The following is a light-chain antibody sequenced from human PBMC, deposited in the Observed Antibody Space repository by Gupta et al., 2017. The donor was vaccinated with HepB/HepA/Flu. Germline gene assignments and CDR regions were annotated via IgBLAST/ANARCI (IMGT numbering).Light chain of an antibody. J-gene: IGLJ2*01. Sequence: SSELTQDPAVSVALGQTVRITCQGDSLRSYYASWYQQKPGQAPVLVIYGKNNRPSEIPDRFSGSSSGNTASLTITGAQAEDEADYYCNSRDSSGNPHVVFGGGTKLTVL. V-gene: IGLV3-19*01. CDR2: GKN. CDR3: NSRDSSGNPHVV. CDR1: SLRSYY.